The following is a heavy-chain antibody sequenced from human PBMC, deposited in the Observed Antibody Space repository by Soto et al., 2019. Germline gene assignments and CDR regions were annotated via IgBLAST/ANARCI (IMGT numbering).Heavy chain of an antibody. CDR2: INPNSGGT. J-gene: IGHJ4*02. CDR3: ARDATGGGAPYYLDY. Sequence: ASVKVSCKASEYTFTGYYMHWVRQAPGQGLEWMGWINPNSGGTDYAQKFQGRVTMTRDASISTAYMELTSLRSDDTAVYDCARDATGGGAPYYLDYWGQGTLVTVSS. V-gene: IGHV1-2*02. CDR1: EYTFTGYY. D-gene: IGHD2-8*02.